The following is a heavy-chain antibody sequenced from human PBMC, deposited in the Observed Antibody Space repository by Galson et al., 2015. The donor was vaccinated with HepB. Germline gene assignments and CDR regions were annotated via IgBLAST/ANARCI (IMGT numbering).Heavy chain of an antibody. CDR3: ARSRVSRSYDLYQFFHMDV. CDR2: IIPIFGTA. D-gene: IGHD3-16*01. J-gene: IGHJ6*03. V-gene: IGHV1-69*13. CDR1: GDTFSSYA. Sequence: SVKVSCKASGDTFSSYAFNWVRQAPGQGLEWMGGIIPIFGTAKYAQTFEGRVTITADESTTTAYMELSSLTSEDTAMYHCARSRVSRSYDLYQFFHMDVWGKGTTVIVSS.